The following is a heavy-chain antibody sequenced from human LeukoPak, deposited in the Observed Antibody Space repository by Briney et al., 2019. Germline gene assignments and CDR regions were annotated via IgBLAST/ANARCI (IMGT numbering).Heavy chain of an antibody. Sequence: SETLSLTCSVSGDSISTSSYYWGWIRQPPGKGLEWIGTIYYSGSTYYNPSLTSRVTISVDTSKNQFSLKLTSVTAADTAVYYCARQTGSGLFILPGGQGTLVTVSS. D-gene: IGHD3/OR15-3a*01. CDR3: ARQTGSGLFILP. J-gene: IGHJ4*02. CDR1: GDSISTSSYY. CDR2: IYYSGST. V-gene: IGHV4-39*01.